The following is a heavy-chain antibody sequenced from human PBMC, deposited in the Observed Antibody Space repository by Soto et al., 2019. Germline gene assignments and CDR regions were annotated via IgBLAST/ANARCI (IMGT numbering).Heavy chain of an antibody. J-gene: IGHJ4*02. CDR1: GFTFSSYG. D-gene: IGHD2-21*02. Sequence: GGSLRLSCAASGFTFSSYGMHWVRQAPGKGLEWVAVISYDGSNKYYADSVKGRFTISRDNSKNTLYLQMNSLRAEDTAVYYCARHSSDNYFDYWGQGTLVTVSS. CDR3: ARHSSDNYFDY. V-gene: IGHV3-30*03. CDR2: ISYDGSNK.